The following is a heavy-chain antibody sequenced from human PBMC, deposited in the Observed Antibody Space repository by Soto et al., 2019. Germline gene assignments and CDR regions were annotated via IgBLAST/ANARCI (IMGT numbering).Heavy chain of an antibody. CDR2: IDPSDSYI. D-gene: IGHD2-15*01. V-gene: IGHV5-10-1*01. CDR1: GYSFTSYW. CDR3: ERLGDCSGGSCFSRYYYHGMDV. Sequence: PGESLKISCKGSGYSFTSYWITWVRQMPGKGLEWMGRIDPSDSYINYSPSFQGRVTISADKSLNTAYLQWSSLEASDTAMYYRERLGDCSGGSCFSRYYYHGMDVWGQGTTVTVSS. J-gene: IGHJ6*02.